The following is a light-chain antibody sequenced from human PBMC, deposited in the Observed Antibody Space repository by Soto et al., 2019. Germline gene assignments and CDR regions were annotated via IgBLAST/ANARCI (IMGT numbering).Light chain of an antibody. J-gene: IGLJ1*01. V-gene: IGLV2-14*01. Sequence: QSVLTQPASVSGSPGQSTTISCTGTSSDIGGYNYVSWYQQLPGEAPKLIIYDVSDRPSGVSTRFSGSKSGNTASLTISGLQAEDEGDYYCSSFTSTHTYVFGTGTKLTVL. CDR1: SSDIGGYNY. CDR2: DVS. CDR3: SSFTSTHTYV.